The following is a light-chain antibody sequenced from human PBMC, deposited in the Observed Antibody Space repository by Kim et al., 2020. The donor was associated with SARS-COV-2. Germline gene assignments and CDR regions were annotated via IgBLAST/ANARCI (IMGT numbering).Light chain of an antibody. Sequence: DIQMTQSPSSLSASVGDRVTITCRASQCISSYLNWYQQKPGQAPKLLIYGASSLRNGVPSRFSGSGSGTDFTLTIVRLQPEDFATYYCQQYYSIPYTFGRGNKLEI. CDR2: GAS. V-gene: IGKV1-39*01. CDR1: QCISSY. CDR3: QQYYSIPYT. J-gene: IGKJ2*01.